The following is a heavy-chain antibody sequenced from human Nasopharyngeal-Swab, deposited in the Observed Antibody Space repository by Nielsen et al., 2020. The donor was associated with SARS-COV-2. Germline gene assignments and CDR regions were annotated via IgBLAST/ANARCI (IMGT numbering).Heavy chain of an antibody. CDR1: GNSLTEIS. J-gene: IGHJ4*02. Sequence: ASVKVSCKVSGNSLTEISMHWVRQAPGKGLEWMGGFDPKEGKTIYTQKFQGRVTMTEDTSTDTAYMELSRLRSDDTALYYCVTIIRTIFGMDFGNSAFDYWGLGILVTVSS. CDR3: VTIIRTIFGMDFGNSAFDY. D-gene: IGHD3-3*01. CDR2: FDPKEGKT. V-gene: IGHV1-24*01.